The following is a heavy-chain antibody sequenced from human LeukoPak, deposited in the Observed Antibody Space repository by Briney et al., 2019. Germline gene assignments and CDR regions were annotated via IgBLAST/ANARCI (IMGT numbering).Heavy chain of an antibody. CDR3: AKAPVTSCRGAYCYPFDY. CDR1: GFSLSSYA. D-gene: IGHD2-21*01. V-gene: IGHV3-23*01. CDR2: ISSTDAGT. Sequence: GGSLRLSCAASGFSLSSYAMSWVRQAPGKGLEWVSAISSTDAGTYHADSVRGRFTISRDSSKNTLYLQMNSLRAEDAAVYYCAKAPVTSCRGAYCYPFDYWGQGTLVTVSS. J-gene: IGHJ4*02.